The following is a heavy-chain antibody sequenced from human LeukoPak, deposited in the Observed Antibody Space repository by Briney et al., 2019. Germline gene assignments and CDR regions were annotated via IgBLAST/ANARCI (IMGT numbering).Heavy chain of an antibody. J-gene: IGHJ5*02. CDR2: IYYSGST. CDR3: ARSYYYGSGSYPNWFDP. D-gene: IGHD3-10*01. CDR1: GGSISSYY. Sequence: SETLSLTCTVSGGSISSYYWSWIRQPPGKGLEWIGYIYYSGSTNYNPSLKSRVTISVDTSKNQFSLKLSSVTAADTAVYYCARSYYYGSGSYPNWFDPWGQGTLVTVSS. V-gene: IGHV4-59*12.